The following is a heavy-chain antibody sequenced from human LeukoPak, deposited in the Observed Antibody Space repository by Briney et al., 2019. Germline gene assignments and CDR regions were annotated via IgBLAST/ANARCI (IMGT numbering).Heavy chain of an antibody. J-gene: IGHJ4*02. V-gene: IGHV3-48*03. D-gene: IGHD2-15*01. CDR1: GFTFSSYE. Sequence: PGGSLRLSCAASGFTFSSYEMNWIRQAPGKGLEWGSYISSSGSTIYYADSVKGRFTISRDNAKNSLYLQMNSLRAEDTAVYYCARERVVAATPFDYWGQGTLVTVSS. CDR3: ARERVVAATPFDY. CDR2: ISSSGSTI.